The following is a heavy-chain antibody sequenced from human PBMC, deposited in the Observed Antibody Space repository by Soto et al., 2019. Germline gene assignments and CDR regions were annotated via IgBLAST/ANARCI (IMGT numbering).Heavy chain of an antibody. CDR1: GFSLSTSGVG. D-gene: IGHD1-1*01. CDR3: EHRIMERPRVGWFDP. J-gene: IGHJ5*02. CDR2: IYWDDDK. Sequence: SGPTLVNPTQTLTLTCTFSGFSLSTSGVGVGWIRQPPGKALEWLALIYWDDDKRYSPSLKSRLTITKDTSKNQVVLTMTNMDPVDTATYYCEHRIMERPRVGWFDPWGQGTPVPVSS. V-gene: IGHV2-5*02.